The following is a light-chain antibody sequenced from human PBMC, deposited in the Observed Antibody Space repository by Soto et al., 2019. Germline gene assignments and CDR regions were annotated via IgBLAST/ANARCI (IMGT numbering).Light chain of an antibody. CDR1: QTIRNY. Sequence: EIQMIQTPSSLSASVGDRVSITCRASQTIRNYLNWYQQKPGEAPKLLIYAASRLQSGVPSRFSGSGSGTDFTLTINTLQPEDIATYYCQQSYSTPRFGGGTKVDIK. V-gene: IGKV1-39*01. CDR2: AAS. J-gene: IGKJ4*01. CDR3: QQSYSTPR.